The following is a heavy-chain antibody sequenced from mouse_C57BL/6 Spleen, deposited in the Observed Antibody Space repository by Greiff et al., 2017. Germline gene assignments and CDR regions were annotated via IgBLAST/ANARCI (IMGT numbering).Heavy chain of an antibody. CDR2: IDPSDSYT. Sequence: QVQLQQPGAELVMPGASVKLSCKASGYTFTSYWMHWVKQRPGQGLEWIGEIDPSDSYTNYNQKFKGKSKLTVDKSSSTAYMQLSSLPSEASAVYYCAKWDYTAYSDTRGEGTTLTVSP. CDR3: AKWDYTAYSDT. V-gene: IGHV1-69*01. CDR1: GYTFTSYW. D-gene: IGHD2-4*01. J-gene: IGHJ2*01.